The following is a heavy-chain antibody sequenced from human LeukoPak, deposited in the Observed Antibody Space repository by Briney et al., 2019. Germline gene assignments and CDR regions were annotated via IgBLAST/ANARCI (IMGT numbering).Heavy chain of an antibody. CDR1: GYTFTSYY. D-gene: IGHD6-13*01. V-gene: IGHV1-46*01. J-gene: IGHJ4*02. CDR2: INPSGGST. Sequence: ASVKVSCKASGYTFTSYYMHWVRQAPGQGLEWMGIINPSGGSTSYAQKFQGRVTMTRDTSTSTVYMELSSLRSEDTAVYYCARVLTPRGSSSWYGYWGQGTLVTVSS. CDR3: ARVLTPRGSSSWYGY.